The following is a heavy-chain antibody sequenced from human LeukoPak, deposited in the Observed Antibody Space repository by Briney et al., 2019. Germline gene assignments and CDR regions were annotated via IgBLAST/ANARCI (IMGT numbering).Heavy chain of an antibody. CDR2: IYYSGNT. D-gene: IGHD6-25*01. Sequence: SETLSLSCTVSGVSISSSSYYWGWIRQPPGKGLEWIGSIYYSGNTYYNPSLRSRVTISVDTSKNHFSLKMSSVTAADTAVYYCARSSGTGTFSYWGQGTLVTVSS. CDR1: GVSISSSSYY. J-gene: IGHJ4*02. CDR3: ARSSGTGTFSY. V-gene: IGHV4-39*02.